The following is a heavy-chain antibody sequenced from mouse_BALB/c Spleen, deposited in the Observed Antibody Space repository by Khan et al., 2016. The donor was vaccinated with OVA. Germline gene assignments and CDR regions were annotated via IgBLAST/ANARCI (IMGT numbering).Heavy chain of an antibody. V-gene: IGHV2-3*01. CDR3: AKWGDGSTYAMDY. J-gene: IGHJ4*01. CDR2: IWGDGST. Sequence: QVQLKESGPGLVAPSQSLAITCTVSGFSLTIYGVNWIRQPPGKGLEWLGVIWGDGSTNYHSALIPRLSISKDNSKSQVFLKLNSLPTDDTATYYCAKWGDGSTYAMDYWGQGTSVTVSS. CDR1: GFSLTIYG. D-gene: IGHD2-3*01.